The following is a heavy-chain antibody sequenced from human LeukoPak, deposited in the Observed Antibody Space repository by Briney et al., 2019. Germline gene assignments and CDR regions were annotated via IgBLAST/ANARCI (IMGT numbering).Heavy chain of an antibody. D-gene: IGHD1-14*01. CDR1: GGSISSGGYY. J-gene: IGHJ5*02. CDR3: ARDGRNGKNWFDP. V-gene: IGHV4-31*03. Sequence: SQTLSLTCTVSGGSISSGGYYWSWIRQRPGKGLEWIGYIYYSGSTYYNPSLKSRVTISVDTSKNQFSLKLSSVTAADTAVYYCARDGRNGKNWFDPWGQGTLVTVSS. CDR2: IYYSGST.